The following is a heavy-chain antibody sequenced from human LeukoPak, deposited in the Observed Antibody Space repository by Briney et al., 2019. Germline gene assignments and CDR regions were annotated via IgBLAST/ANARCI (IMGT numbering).Heavy chain of an antibody. D-gene: IGHD2-2*01. CDR3: ARDRRDYIVVVPAAYMDV. CDR2: IWYDGSNK. V-gene: IGHV3-33*01. Sequence: GGSLRLSCVASGFTFSSYGMHWVRQAPGKGLEWVAVIWYDGSNKYYADSVKGRFTISRDNSKNTLYLQMNSLRAEDTAVYYCARDRRDYIVVVPAAYMDVWGQGTTVTVSS. CDR1: GFTFSSYG. J-gene: IGHJ6*03.